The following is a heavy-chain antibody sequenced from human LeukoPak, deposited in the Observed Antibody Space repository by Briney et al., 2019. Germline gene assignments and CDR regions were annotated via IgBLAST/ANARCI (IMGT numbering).Heavy chain of an antibody. V-gene: IGHV4-39*01. J-gene: IGHJ4*02. D-gene: IGHD3-22*01. CDR3: ARRQSVYYYDSSGYPVPLFDY. Sequence: PSETLSLTCTVSGGSISSSSYYWGWIRQPPGKGLEWIGSIYYSGSTYYNPSLKSRVTISVDTSKNQFSLKLSSVTAADTAVYYCARRQSVYYYDSSGYPVPLFDYWGQGTLVTVSP. CDR1: GGSISSSSYY. CDR2: IYYSGST.